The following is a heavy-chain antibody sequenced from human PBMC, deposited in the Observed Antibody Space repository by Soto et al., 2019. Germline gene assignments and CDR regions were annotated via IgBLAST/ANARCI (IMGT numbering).Heavy chain of an antibody. D-gene: IGHD6-13*01. V-gene: IGHV6-1*01. Sequence: SQTLSLTCAISGDSVSSNSAAWNWIRQSPSRGLEWLGRTYYRSKWYNDYAVSVKSRITINPDTSKNQFSLQLNSVTPEDTAVHYCATNKQLGTSYYYYGMDVWGQGTTVTVSS. J-gene: IGHJ6*02. CDR2: TYYRSKWYN. CDR3: ATNKQLGTSYYYYGMDV. CDR1: GDSVSSNSAA.